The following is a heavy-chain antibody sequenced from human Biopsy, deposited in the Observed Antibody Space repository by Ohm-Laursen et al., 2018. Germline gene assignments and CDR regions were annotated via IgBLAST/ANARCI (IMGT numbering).Heavy chain of an antibody. CDR1: GGSISNNNYY. D-gene: IGHD3-22*01. CDR2: IFYRGST. Sequence: GTLSLTSPVSGGSISNNNYYWGWIRQPPGKGLEWIGSIFYRGSTHYKPSLKSRVNISVDTPKNQFSLKLNSETAADTAVYYCARDYDTSGYYYGSWGQGTLVTVSS. J-gene: IGHJ5*02. V-gene: IGHV4-39*01. CDR3: ARDYDTSGYYYGS.